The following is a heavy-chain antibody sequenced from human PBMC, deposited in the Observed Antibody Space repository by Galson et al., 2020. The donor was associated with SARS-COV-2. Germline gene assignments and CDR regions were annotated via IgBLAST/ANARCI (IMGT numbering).Heavy chain of an antibody. D-gene: IGHD6-19*01. J-gene: IGHJ6*02. CDR3: ARARPYSSGCLGCLYYGMDV. V-gene: IGHV1-3*01. Sequence: GESLKISCKASGYTFTSYAMHWVRQAPGQRPEWMGWINAGNGNTKYSQKFQGRVTITRDTPASTAYMELSSLRSEDTAVYYCARARPYSSGCLGCLYYGMDVWSQGTTVTVSS. CDR2: INAGNGNT. CDR1: GYTFTSYA.